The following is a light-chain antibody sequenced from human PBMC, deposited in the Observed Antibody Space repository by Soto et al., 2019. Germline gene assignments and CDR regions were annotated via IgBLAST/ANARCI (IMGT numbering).Light chain of an antibody. Sequence: EIVMTQSPATLSVSPGERATLSCRTSQSIGSNLGWYQQKPGQAPRLLIYAASTRATGIPARFSGSGSGTEFTLTISSLQSEDSAVYYCQQYNNLSLITFGQGTRLEIK. CDR2: AAS. V-gene: IGKV3-15*01. CDR1: QSIGSN. CDR3: QQYNNLSLIT. J-gene: IGKJ5*01.